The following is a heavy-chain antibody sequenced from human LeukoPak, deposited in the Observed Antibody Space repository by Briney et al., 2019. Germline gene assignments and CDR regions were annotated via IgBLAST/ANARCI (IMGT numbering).Heavy chain of an antibody. V-gene: IGHV3-23*01. CDR2: ISDSGGNK. J-gene: IGHJ4*02. Sequence: GGSLRLSCAASGFTFSSYAMTWVRQAPGKGLEWVSAISDSGGNKYNAVSVKGRFNNSRENSKSTLYLQMYSLRAEPTAVYYCAKDQYGGNPQSFFDSWGQGTLVTVSS. CDR3: AKDQYGGNPQSFFDS. CDR1: GFTFSSYA. D-gene: IGHD4-23*01.